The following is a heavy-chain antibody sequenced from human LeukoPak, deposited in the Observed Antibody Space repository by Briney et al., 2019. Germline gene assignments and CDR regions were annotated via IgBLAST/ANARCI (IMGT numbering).Heavy chain of an antibody. CDR2: IYPCDSDT. CDR3: ARLGTIFGVVMGVLDY. D-gene: IGHD3-3*01. Sequence: GGALKISCSGSGYSFTSYWIGWVRQMPGEGLEGRGSIYPCDSDTRYSPSFQGQVTISADKSISPAYLQWSSLKASDTAMYYCARLGTIFGVVMGVLDYWGQGTLVTVSS. V-gene: IGHV5-51*01. J-gene: IGHJ4*02. CDR1: GYSFTSYW.